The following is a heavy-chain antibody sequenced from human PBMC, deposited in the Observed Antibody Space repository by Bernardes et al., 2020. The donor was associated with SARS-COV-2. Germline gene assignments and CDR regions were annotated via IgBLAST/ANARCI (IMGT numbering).Heavy chain of an antibody. D-gene: IGHD1-26*01. CDR3: ARELLRRGGMGV. Sequence: SETLSPTCTASGGSTSSYNWSWIRQPPGKGLEGIGYFYYSGCTNYNPSLKSRVTIPVYTSKNHFSLKLSSVTAADTAVYYWARELLRRGGMGVWGQGTTIAVSS. CDR1: GGSTSSYN. J-gene: IGHJ6*02. CDR2: FYYSGCT. V-gene: IGHV4-59*01.